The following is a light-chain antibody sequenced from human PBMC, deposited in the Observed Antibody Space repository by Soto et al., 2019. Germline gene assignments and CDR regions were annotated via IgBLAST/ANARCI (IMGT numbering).Light chain of an antibody. Sequence: DIQMTQSPSVVSASVGDRVTITCRASQGISNYLAWFQQKPGKVPKRLIYIASTLQSGVPSRFSGSGSGTELNITISSLQPEDFATYYCLQHYNYPRTFGQGTKVDIK. J-gene: IGKJ1*01. CDR1: QGISNY. CDR2: IAS. V-gene: IGKV1-17*03. CDR3: LQHYNYPRT.